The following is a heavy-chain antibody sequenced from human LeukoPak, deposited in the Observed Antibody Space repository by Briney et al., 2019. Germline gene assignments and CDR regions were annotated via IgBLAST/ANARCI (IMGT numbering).Heavy chain of an antibody. CDR2: ISSSGSTI. Sequence: GGSLRLSCAASGFTFSSYEMNWVRQAPGKGLEWVSYISSSGSTIYYADSVKGRFPISRDNAKNSLYLQMNSLRAEDTAVYYCARDRDRGAAAGRDYWGQGTLVTVSS. CDR3: ARDRDRGAAAGRDY. V-gene: IGHV3-48*03. J-gene: IGHJ4*02. CDR1: GFTFSSYE. D-gene: IGHD6-13*01.